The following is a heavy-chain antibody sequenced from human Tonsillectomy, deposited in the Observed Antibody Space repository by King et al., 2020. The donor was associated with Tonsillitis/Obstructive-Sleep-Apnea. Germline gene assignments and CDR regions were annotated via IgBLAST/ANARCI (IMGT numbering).Heavy chain of an antibody. J-gene: IGHJ3*02. CDR1: GFTFSSYG. CDR3: ARESLHYVSSGQVRESAFYI. D-gene: IGHD3-22*01. V-gene: IGHV3-33*01. Sequence: VQLVESGGGVVQPGRSLRLSCAASGFTFSSYGMHWVRQAPGKGLEWVAVIWYDGSNKYYADSVKGRFTISRDNSKNTLYLQMNSLRAEDTAVYYCARESLHYVSSGQVRESAFYICGQGTMVTVSS. CDR2: IWYDGSNK.